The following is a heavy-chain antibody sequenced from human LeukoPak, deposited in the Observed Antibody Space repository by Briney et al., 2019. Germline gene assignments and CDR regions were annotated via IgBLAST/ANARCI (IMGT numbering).Heavy chain of an antibody. D-gene: IGHD3-10*01. CDR2: IYYSGST. J-gene: IGHJ4*02. CDR3: ARRIRYYYGSGSYSSPYFDY. Sequence: SETLSLTCTVSGGSISSSSYYWGWIRQPPGKGLEWIGSIYYSGSTYYNPSLKSRVTISVDTSKNQFSLRLSSVTAADTAVYYCARRIRYYYGSGSYSSPYFDYWGQGTLVTVSS. CDR1: GGSISSSSYY. V-gene: IGHV4-39*01.